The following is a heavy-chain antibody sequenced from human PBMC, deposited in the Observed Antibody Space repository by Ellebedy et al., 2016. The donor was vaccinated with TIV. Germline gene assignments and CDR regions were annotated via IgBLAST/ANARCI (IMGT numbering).Heavy chain of an antibody. CDR3: ARVDWGSGYFDY. Sequence: SETLSLXXAIYGGSFSGNYWSWIRLTPGTGLEWIGEINHNEGTNCNPSLKSRVTMSVDTSKNQFSLKLSSVTAADTAVYYCARVDWGSGYFDYWGQGTLVTVSS. J-gene: IGHJ4*02. V-gene: IGHV4-34*01. CDR1: GGSFSGNY. D-gene: IGHD7-27*01. CDR2: INHNEGT.